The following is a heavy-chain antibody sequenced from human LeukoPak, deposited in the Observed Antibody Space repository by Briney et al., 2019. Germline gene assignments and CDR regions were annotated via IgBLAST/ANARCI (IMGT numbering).Heavy chain of an antibody. CDR3: ARYSHSSGFDY. CDR2: MYYSGYT. CDR1: GGPISSYY. D-gene: IGHD6-19*01. Sequence: PSETLSLTCTVSGGPISSYYWSWIRQPTGMGLEWIGYMYYSGYTNYNPSLKSRVTTSVDMSKNQFSLKLSSVTAADTAVYYCARYSHSSGFDYWGQGTLVTVSS. J-gene: IGHJ4*02. V-gene: IGHV4-59*01.